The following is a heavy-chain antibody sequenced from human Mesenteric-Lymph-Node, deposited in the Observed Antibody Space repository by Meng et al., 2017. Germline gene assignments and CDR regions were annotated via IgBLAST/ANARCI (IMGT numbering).Heavy chain of an antibody. J-gene: IGHJ6*02. D-gene: IGHD3-3*01. CDR3: ARDIVPVKDFRSGSTYYYGMDV. CDR2: IYYTGST. CDR1: GASVNSGSHH. Sequence: SETLSLTCTVSGASVNSGSHHWSWIRQPPGKGLEWIGYIYYTGSTNNNPTLKSRVTRSIDTSKNQFSLKLTSLTAADTAVYYCARDIVPVKDFRSGSTYYYGMDVWGQGTTVTVSS. V-gene: IGHV4-61*01.